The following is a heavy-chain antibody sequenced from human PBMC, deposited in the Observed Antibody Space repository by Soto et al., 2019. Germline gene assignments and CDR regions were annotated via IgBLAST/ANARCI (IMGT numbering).Heavy chain of an antibody. D-gene: IGHD3-22*01. Sequence: QVQLQESGPGLVKPSETLSLTCTVSRGSISSGGFYWSWIRQSPGKGLEWIGFIYANGNSYYNPSLKIRANISLDTSKNKFSLKISSVTVADTAVYYCARDGRTSRYYLDYWGQGTPVTVSP. V-gene: IGHV4-31*03. CDR2: IYANGNS. J-gene: IGHJ4*02. CDR3: ARDGRTSRYYLDY. CDR1: RGSISSGGFY.